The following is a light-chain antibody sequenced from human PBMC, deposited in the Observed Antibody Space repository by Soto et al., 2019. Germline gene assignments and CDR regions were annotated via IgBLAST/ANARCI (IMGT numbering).Light chain of an antibody. CDR2: EVS. Sequence: QSVLAQPPSAPGTPGQSVTISCTVTISDVGGYNYVSWYQQHPGKAPKLMIFEVSNRPSGVSNRFSGSKSANTASLTISGLQPEDEADYYCSSYRSSSPLYVFGTGTKVTVL. V-gene: IGLV2-14*01. CDR1: ISDVGGYNY. J-gene: IGLJ1*01. CDR3: SSYRSSSPLYV.